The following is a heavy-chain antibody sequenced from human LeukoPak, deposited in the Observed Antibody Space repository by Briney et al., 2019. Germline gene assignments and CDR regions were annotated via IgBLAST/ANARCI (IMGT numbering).Heavy chain of an antibody. V-gene: IGHV3-11*05. CDR3: ARAGHYYFDY. CDR1: GFTFSDYY. CDR2: LSSSSGHT. J-gene: IGHJ4*02. Sequence: GGSLRLSCAASGFTFSDYYMNWLRQAPGKGLEWISFLSSSSGHTNYADSVKGRFTISRDNAKNSLYLQLNSLRPEDTAVYYCARAGHYYFDYWGQGTLVTVSS. D-gene: IGHD3-10*01.